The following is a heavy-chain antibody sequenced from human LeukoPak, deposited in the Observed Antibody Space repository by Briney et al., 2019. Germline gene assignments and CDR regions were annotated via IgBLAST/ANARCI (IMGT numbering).Heavy chain of an antibody. CDR2: ISYDASNK. D-gene: IGHD3-10*01. CDR3: ANSLWFGELLG. J-gene: IGHJ4*02. V-gene: IGHV3-30*04. CDR1: GFTFNKYA. Sequence: SGGSLRLSCAASGFTFNKYALHWVRQAPGKGLEWVAAISYDASNKYYADSVKGRFTISRDNSKNTLYLQMNSLRAEDTAVYYCANSLWFGELLGWGQGTLVTVSS.